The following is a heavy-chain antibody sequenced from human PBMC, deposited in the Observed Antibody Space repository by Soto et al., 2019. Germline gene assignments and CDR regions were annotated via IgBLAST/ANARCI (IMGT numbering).Heavy chain of an antibody. J-gene: IGHJ5*01. V-gene: IGHV6-1*01. CDR2: TYYRSKWYN. CDR1: GDSVSSNHAT. D-gene: IGHD2-8*01. CDR3: ARLIGNSWLDS. Sequence: PSQTLSLTCAISGDSVSSNHATWDWIRPSPSRGLEWLGRTYYRSKWYNDYAVSVKGRITINPGTSNNQLSLQLNSVTPDDTAVYYCARLIGNSWLDSWGQGTLVTVSS.